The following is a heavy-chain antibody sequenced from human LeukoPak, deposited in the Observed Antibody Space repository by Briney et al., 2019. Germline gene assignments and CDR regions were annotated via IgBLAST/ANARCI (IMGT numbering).Heavy chain of an antibody. CDR1: GGSISSSNYY. CDR3: ARYYRGSYGFDY. CDR2: LYYSGST. J-gene: IGHJ4*02. D-gene: IGHD1-26*01. V-gene: IGHV4-39*01. Sequence: SETLSLTCTVSGGSISSSNYYWGWIRQPPGEGLEWIGYLYYSGSTYYNPSLKSRVTMSVDTSKNQFSLKLSSVTAADTAVYYCARYYRGSYGFDYWGQGTLVTVSS.